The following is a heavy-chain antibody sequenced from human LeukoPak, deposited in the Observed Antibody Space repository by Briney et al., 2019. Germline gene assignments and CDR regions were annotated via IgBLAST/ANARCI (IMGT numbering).Heavy chain of an antibody. J-gene: IGHJ4*02. D-gene: IGHD3-10*01. Sequence: GASVKVSCETSGYTFTDYGVTWVRQAPGQGLEWMGWVSSYNGNTKYAQKVQGRVTMTTDTSTSTAYLELRSLRSDDTAVYYCARGFGSGSYPFDHWGQGTLVTVSS. CDR2: VSSYNGNT. CDR1: GYTFTDYG. V-gene: IGHV1-18*01. CDR3: ARGFGSGSYPFDH.